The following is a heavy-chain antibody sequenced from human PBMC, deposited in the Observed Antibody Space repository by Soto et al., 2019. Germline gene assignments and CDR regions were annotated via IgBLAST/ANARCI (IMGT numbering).Heavy chain of an antibody. CDR2: IIPIFGTA. J-gene: IGHJ5*02. CDR1: AGTFSSYA. V-gene: IGHV1-69*12. CDR3: AIYGDYPT. Sequence: QVQLVQSGAEVKKPGSSVKVSCKASAGTFSSYAISSVRQAPGQGLESMGGIIPIFGTANYAQKFQGRVTITVDDSTSTAYMEMSSLRSEDTAVYYCAIYGDYPTWSQGTLFAVSS. D-gene: IGHD4-17*01.